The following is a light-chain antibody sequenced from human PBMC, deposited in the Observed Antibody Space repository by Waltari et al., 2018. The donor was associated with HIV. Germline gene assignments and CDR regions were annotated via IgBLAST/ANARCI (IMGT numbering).Light chain of an antibody. CDR3: MQTIQLPSIA. CDR2: EVS. V-gene: IGKV2D-29*01. Sequence: DIVMTQTPLSLSVTPGQPASMSCKASQSLLHSDGKTYLYGYFQRQGQPPPVLIYEVSKRFSGVPDRFSVSGSGTDFALKISRVEAEDVVIYYCMQTIQLPSIAFGQGTRLEIK. CDR1: QSLLHSDGKTY. J-gene: IGKJ5*01.